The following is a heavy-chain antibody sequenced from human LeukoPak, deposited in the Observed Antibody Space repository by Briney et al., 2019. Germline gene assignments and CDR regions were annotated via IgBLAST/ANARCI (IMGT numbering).Heavy chain of an antibody. CDR2: IYYSGST. Sequence: SETLSLTCTVSGGSISSSSYYWGWIRQPPGKGLEWIGSIYYSGSTYYNPSLKSRVTISVDTSKNQFSLKLSSVTAADTAVYFRARAALRYLHGGVDYWGQGTLVTVSS. J-gene: IGHJ4*02. CDR1: GGSISSSSYY. D-gene: IGHD3-9*01. CDR3: ARAALRYLHGGVDY. V-gene: IGHV4-39*01.